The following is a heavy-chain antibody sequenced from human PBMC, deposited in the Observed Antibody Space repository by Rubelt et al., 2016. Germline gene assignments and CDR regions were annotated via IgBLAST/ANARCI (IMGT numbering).Heavy chain of an antibody. V-gene: IGHV3-7*01. CDR2: IKYDGSEE. Sequence: EVQLVESGGGLVQPGGSLRLSCAASGFTFSAYWMSWVRRTPGKGLEWVANIKYDGSEEYYVDSVKGRFTISRDNAKNSVYLQMNSLRAEDTAVYYCATGATVRSNWFDPWGQGTLVTVSS. D-gene: IGHD4-17*01. CDR1: GFTFSAYW. J-gene: IGHJ5*02. CDR3: ATGATVRSNWFDP.